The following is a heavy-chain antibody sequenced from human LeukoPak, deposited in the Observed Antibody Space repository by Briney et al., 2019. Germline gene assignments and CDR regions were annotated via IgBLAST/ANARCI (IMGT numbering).Heavy chain of an antibody. CDR1: GFTFSSYA. J-gene: IGHJ4*02. V-gene: IGHV3-30*04. CDR3: ARDEPDYGDYGLFDY. CDR2: ISYDGSNK. D-gene: IGHD4-17*01. Sequence: PGGSLRLSCAASGFTFSSYAMHWVRQAPGKGLELVAVISYDGSNKYYADSVKGRFTISRDNSKNTLYLQMNSLRAEDTAVYYCARDEPDYGDYGLFDYWGQGTLVTVSS.